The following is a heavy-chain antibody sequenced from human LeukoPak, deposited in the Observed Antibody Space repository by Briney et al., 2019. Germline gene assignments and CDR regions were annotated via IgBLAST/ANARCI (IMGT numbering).Heavy chain of an antibody. V-gene: IGHV3-23*01. J-gene: IGHJ4*02. D-gene: IGHD3-3*02. CDR1: GFIFSSHG. CDR2: ISGSGGST. CDR3: AKEGGFSKGGFDY. Sequence: GGSLRLSCAASGFIFSSHGMNWVRQAPGKGLEWVSAISGSGGSTYYADSVKGRFTISRDNSKNTLYLQMNSLRAEDTAVYYCAKEGGFSKGGFDYWGQGTLVTVSS.